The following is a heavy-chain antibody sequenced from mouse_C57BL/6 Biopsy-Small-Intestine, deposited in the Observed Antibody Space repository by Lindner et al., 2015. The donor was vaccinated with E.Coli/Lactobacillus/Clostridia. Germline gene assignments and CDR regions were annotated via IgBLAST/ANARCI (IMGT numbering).Heavy chain of an antibody. CDR2: IYPRSGNT. CDR1: GYTFTSYG. D-gene: IGHD1-1*01. CDR3: ARPTVVAPRGFSY. V-gene: IGHV1-81*01. J-gene: IGHJ3*01. Sequence: VQLQESGAELARPGASVKLSCKASGYTFTSYGISWVKQRTGQGLEWIGEIYPRSGNTYYNEKFKGKATLTADKSSSTAYMELRSLTSEDSAVYFCARPTVVAPRGFSYWGQGTLVTVSA.